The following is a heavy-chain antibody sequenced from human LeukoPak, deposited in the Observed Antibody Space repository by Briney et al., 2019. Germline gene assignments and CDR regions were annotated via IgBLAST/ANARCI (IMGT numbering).Heavy chain of an antibody. CDR3: ARGTTVTTSLSFLDY. J-gene: IGHJ4*02. CDR1: GGSFSGYY. D-gene: IGHD4-11*01. Sequence: SETLSLTCAVYGGSFSGYYWSWIRQPPGKGLEWIGEINHSGSTNYNPSLKSRVTISVDTSKNQFSLKLSSVTAADTAVYYCARGTTVTTSLSFLDYWGQGTLVTVSS. CDR2: INHSGST. V-gene: IGHV4-34*01.